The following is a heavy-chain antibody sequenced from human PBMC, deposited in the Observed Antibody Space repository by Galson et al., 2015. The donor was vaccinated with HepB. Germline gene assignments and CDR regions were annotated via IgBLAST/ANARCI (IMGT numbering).Heavy chain of an antibody. Sequence: SLRLSCAASGFTFRSFAMHWVRQAPGKGLEWVALLSYDGSNKYYADSVKGRFTISRDNSKNTLYLQMKSLRIEDTAVYYCARDGYYESSGYRTAYLDYWGQRTLVTVSS. CDR1: GFTFRSFA. CDR2: LSYDGSNK. V-gene: IGHV3-30-3*01. D-gene: IGHD3-22*01. J-gene: IGHJ4*02. CDR3: ARDGYYESSGYRTAYLDY.